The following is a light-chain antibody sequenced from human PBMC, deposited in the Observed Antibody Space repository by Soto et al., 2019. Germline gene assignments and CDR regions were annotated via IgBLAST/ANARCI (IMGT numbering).Light chain of an antibody. V-gene: IGKV4-1*01. CDR3: QQYHSNPST. Sequence: DIGMTQSPDSLAVSLGERATINCKASQSLYNSNTLNYLAWYQQKPGQPPKLLLYWASTRESGVPDRFSGSGSGTDFTLTISSLQAADLAVYYCQQYHSNPSTFGQGTKLEIK. CDR1: QSLYNSNTLNY. J-gene: IGKJ2*01. CDR2: WAS.